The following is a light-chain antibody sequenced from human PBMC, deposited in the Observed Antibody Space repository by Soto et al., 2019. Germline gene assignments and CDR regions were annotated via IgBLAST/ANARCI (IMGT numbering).Light chain of an antibody. V-gene: IGKV3-11*01. CDR2: GAS. CDR3: QHRHTWPPDAT. CDR1: QNVGTY. J-gene: IGKJ2*01. Sequence: EIVLTQSPATLSLSAGDRATLSCRASQNVGTYLAWYQQRPGQAPRVLIYGASNRATGIPARFSGSGSRTDFTLTITSLEPEDFAVYFCQHRHTWPPDATFGPGTRLEIK.